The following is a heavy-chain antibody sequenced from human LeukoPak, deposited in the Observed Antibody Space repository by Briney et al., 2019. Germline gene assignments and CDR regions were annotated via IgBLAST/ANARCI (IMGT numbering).Heavy chain of an antibody. CDR1: GFTFSSYA. V-gene: IGHV3-23*01. J-gene: IGHJ6*02. D-gene: IGHD2-2*01. CDR2: ISGSGGST. CDR3: AKDLPNIVVVPAAMWYYGMDV. Sequence: GGSLRLSCAASGFTFSSYAMSWVRQAPGKGLEWVSAISGSGGSTYYADSVKGRFTISRDNSKNTLYLQMNSLRAEDTAVYYCAKDLPNIVVVPAAMWYYGMDVWGQGTTVTVSS.